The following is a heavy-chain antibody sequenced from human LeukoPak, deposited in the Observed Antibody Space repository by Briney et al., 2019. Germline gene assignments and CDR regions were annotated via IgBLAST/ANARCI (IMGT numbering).Heavy chain of an antibody. Sequence: PGGSLRLSCAASGFTFSDYYMSWIRQAPGKGLEWVSVIYSGGSTYYADSVKGRFTISRDNSKNTPYLQMNSLRAEDTAVYYCARLGYCSGGSCYWGQGTLVTVSS. J-gene: IGHJ4*02. CDR1: GFTFSDYY. V-gene: IGHV3-53*01. CDR3: ARLGYCSGGSCY. CDR2: IYSGGST. D-gene: IGHD2-15*01.